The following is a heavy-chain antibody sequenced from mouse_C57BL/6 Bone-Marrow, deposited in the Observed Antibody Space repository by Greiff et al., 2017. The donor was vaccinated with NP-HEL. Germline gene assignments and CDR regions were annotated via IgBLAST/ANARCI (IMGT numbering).Heavy chain of an antibody. D-gene: IGHD3-2*02. CDR3: AREVRQLRPLMDY. J-gene: IGHJ4*01. CDR2: INPNYGTT. CDR1: GYSFTDYN. Sequence: EVQLQESGPELVKPGASVKISCKASGYSFTDYNMNWVKQSNGKSLEWIGVINPNYGTTSYNQKFKGKATLTVDQSSSTAYMQLNSLTSEDSAFYYCAREVRQLRPLMDYWGQGTSVTVSS. V-gene: IGHV1-39*01.